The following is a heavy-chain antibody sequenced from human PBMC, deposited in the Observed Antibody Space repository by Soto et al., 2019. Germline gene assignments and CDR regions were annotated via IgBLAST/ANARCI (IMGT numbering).Heavy chain of an antibody. CDR2: IYFNGNT. D-gene: IGHD3-16*01. V-gene: IGHV4-59*13. CDR3: ASVTFGGVVLAH. CDR1: AASFSKYY. J-gene: IGHJ4*02. Sequence: SETLSLTCTVSAASFSKYYWTWIRQPPGKGLEWIGYIYFNGNTNYNPSLKRRVTISVDTSKKQISLNLTSVTDADTAVYFCASVTFGGVVLAHWGQGTLVTAPQ.